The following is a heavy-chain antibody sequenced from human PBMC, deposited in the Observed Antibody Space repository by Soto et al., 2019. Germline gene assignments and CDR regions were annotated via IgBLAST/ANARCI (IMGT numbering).Heavy chain of an antibody. Sequence: EVQLLESGGGLVQPGGSLRLSCAASGFTFSSYAMTWVRQAPGKGLEWVSVISGSGITTDYADSVRGRFTISRDNSRNTLYLQMNSLRAEDTAIYYRARDSCSTTTCYGDYWGQGTLVTVSS. D-gene: IGHD2-2*01. J-gene: IGHJ4*02. CDR3: ARDSCSTTTCYGDY. CDR2: ISGSGITT. V-gene: IGHV3-23*01. CDR1: GFTFSSYA.